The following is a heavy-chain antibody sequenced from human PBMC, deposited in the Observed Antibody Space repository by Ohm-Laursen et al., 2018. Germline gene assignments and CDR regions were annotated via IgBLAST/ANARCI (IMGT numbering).Heavy chain of an antibody. CDR3: ARGRWIQDGGSTANDY. CDR1: NGSFSGYY. J-gene: IGHJ4*02. D-gene: IGHD5-18*01. Sequence: SDTLSLTCAVYNGSFSGYYWSWIRQPPGKGLEWLGENSHRGNTNYSPSLNSRVSISVDTSKNQFSLRLISVTAADTAVYYCARGRWIQDGGSTANDYWGQGTLVTVSS. CDR2: NSHRGNT. V-gene: IGHV4-34*01.